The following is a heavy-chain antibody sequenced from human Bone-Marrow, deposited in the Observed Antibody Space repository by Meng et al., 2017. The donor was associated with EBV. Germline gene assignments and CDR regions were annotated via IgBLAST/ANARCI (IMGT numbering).Heavy chain of an antibody. CDR1: GDSISSFYY. Sequence: QLPLRESAPGHVTPSVTLSLTCTVSGDSISSFYYWGWIRQPPGKGLEWIVSVHYTGSPYYSPSLKSRVTVSVDTSKNQFSLRLTSVTAADTAVYYCARPFPSWQSPRLDPFGAWGQGTLVTVSS. CDR2: VHYTGSP. V-gene: IGHV4-39*01. J-gene: IGHJ5*02. CDR3: ARPFPSWQSPRLDPFGA. D-gene: IGHD6-19*01.